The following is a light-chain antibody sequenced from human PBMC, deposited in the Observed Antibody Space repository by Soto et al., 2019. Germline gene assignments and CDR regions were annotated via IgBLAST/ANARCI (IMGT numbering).Light chain of an antibody. V-gene: IGKV3-20*01. Sequence: EIVLTQSPGTLSLSPGERATLSCRASQSVSSSYLAWYQQNPGQAPRLLIYGASSRATGIPDRFSGSGSGTDFTLSISRLEPKDFAVYYCQQYGRSPYTFGQGTKLEIK. CDR1: QSVSSSY. J-gene: IGKJ2*01. CDR2: GAS. CDR3: QQYGRSPYT.